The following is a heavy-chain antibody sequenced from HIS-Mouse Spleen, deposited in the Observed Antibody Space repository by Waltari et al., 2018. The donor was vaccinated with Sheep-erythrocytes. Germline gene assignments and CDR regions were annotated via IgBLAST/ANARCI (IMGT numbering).Heavy chain of an antibody. V-gene: IGHV4-34*01. CDR2: INHRGST. CDR1: GGSFSGYY. CDR3: ALSVDLAGAFDI. D-gene: IGHD6-19*01. J-gene: IGHJ3*02. Sequence: QVQLQQWGAGLLKPSETLSLTCAVYGGSFSGYYWSWIRQPPGKGLEWIGEINHRGSTTYNPSLKSRVTISVDTSKNQFSLKLSSVTAADTAVYYCALSVDLAGAFDIWGQGTMVTVSS.